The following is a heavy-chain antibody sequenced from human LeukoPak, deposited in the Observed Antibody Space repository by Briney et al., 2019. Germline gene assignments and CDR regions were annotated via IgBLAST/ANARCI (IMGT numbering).Heavy chain of an antibody. CDR3: ATDFYDST. Sequence: GGSLRLSCATSGLTFSNAWMNWVRQAPGKGLEWVGRIRSNSDGGTIDYAAPVKGRFTLSRDDSKTTLYLQMNSLQTEDTAVYYCATDFYDSTWGQGTLVTVSS. CDR2: IRSNSDGGTI. CDR1: GLTFSNAW. D-gene: IGHD3-22*01. V-gene: IGHV3-15*07. J-gene: IGHJ5*02.